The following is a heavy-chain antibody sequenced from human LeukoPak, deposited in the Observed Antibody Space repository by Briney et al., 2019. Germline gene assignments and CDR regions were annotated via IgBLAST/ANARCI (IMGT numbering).Heavy chain of an antibody. J-gene: IGHJ4*02. Sequence: SQTLSLTCAVYGGSFSGYYWSWIRQPPGKGLEWSGEINHSGSTNYNPSLKSRVTISVDTSKNQFSLKLSSVTLADTAVYYCASFGGRRMPTPGNFDYWGQGTLVTVSS. V-gene: IGHV4-34*01. CDR1: GGSFSGYY. CDR3: ASFGGRRMPTPGNFDY. CDR2: INHSGST. D-gene: IGHD3-16*01.